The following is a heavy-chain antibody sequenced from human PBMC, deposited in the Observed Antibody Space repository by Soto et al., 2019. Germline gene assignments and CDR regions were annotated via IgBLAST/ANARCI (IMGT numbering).Heavy chain of an antibody. CDR1: GFTFSNYA. Sequence: EVQLLESGGGLVQPGGSLRLSCAASGFTFSNYAMSWVRQAPGKGLEWGSSIRGSGGSTFYADSVKGRVTISRDNSKNTLYLHTSSLRAEDTAIYYCAKDVSTLTNLAGSRGLDVWGQGSTVTVSS. D-gene: IGHD2-8*01. CDR3: AKDVSTLTNLAGSRGLDV. J-gene: IGHJ6*02. V-gene: IGHV3-23*01. CDR2: IRGSGGST.